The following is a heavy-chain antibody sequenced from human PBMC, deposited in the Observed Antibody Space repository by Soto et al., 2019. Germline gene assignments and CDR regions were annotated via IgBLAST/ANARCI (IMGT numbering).Heavy chain of an antibody. CDR2: IYHSGST. V-gene: IGHV4-4*02. CDR1: GGSISSSNW. J-gene: IGHJ5*02. Sequence: PSETLSLTCAVSGGSISSSNWWSWVHQPPGKGLEWIGEIYHSGSTNYNPSLKSRVTISVDKSKNQFSLKLSSVTAADTAVYYCARTILLWFGELFRWFDPWGQGTLVTVS. D-gene: IGHD3-10*01. CDR3: ARTILLWFGELFRWFDP.